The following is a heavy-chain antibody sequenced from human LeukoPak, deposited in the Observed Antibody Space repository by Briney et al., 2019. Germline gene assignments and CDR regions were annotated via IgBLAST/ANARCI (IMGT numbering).Heavy chain of an antibody. D-gene: IGHD3-3*01. CDR1: GFTFSSNY. V-gene: IGHV3-66*02. CDR3: ARDPVGF. Sequence: GGSLRLSCAAFGFTFSSNYMSWVGQAPGKGLEWVSVIFIGGSTYYADSVNRRFTISRDNSKNTLYLQMHSLRAEDTAVYYCARDPVGFGGQGTLVAVSS. J-gene: IGHJ4*02. CDR2: IFIGGST.